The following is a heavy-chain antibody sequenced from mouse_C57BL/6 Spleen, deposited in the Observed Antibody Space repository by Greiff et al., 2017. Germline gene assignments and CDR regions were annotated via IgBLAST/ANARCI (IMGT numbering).Heavy chain of an antibody. CDR2: IWSGGST. V-gene: IGHV2-2*01. CDR3: ARSGNYVGYYAMDY. Sequence: VKLQESGPGLVQPSQSLSITCTVSGFSLTSYGVHWVRQSPGKGLEWLGVIWSGGSTDYNAAFISRLSISKDNSKSQVFFKMNSLQADDTAIYYCARSGNYVGYYAMDYWGQGTSVTVSS. D-gene: IGHD2-1*01. J-gene: IGHJ4*01. CDR1: GFSLTSYG.